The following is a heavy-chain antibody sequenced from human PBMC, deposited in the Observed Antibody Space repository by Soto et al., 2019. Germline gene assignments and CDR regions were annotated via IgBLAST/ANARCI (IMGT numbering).Heavy chain of an antibody. J-gene: IGHJ5*02. CDR3: ARVVVPAAPGDP. V-gene: IGHV4-34*01. CDR1: GGSFSGYY. CDR2: INHSGST. Sequence: PSETLSVTCTVYGGSFSGYYWSWIRQPPGKGLEWIGEINHSGSTNYNPSLKSRVTISVDTSKNQFSLKLSSVTAADTAVYYCARVVVPAAPGDPWGQGTLVTVSS. D-gene: IGHD2-2*01.